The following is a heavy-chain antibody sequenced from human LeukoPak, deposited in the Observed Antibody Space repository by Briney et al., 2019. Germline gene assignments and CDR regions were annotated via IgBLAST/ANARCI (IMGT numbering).Heavy chain of an antibody. CDR2: IDGDGGNP. D-gene: IGHD7-27*01. Sequence: GGSLRLSCVASGFTFDTYLMDWVRQAPGKGPVWVSRIDGDGGNPSYADSVKGRFTISRDNAKNTLYLQMNSLRAEDTAVYYCTRDSGAGRRYFDLWGRGTLVTVSS. V-gene: IGHV3-74*01. J-gene: IGHJ2*01. CDR3: TRDSGAGRRYFDL. CDR1: GFTFDTYL.